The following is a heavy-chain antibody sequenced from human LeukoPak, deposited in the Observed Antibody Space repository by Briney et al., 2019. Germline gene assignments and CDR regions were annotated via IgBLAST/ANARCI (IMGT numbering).Heavy chain of an antibody. V-gene: IGHV3-30*04. CDR3: ARDKGFDY. CDR1: GFTFSSYA. CDR2: ISYDGSNK. Sequence: GGSLRLSCAASGFTFSSYAMHWVRQAQGKGLEWVAVISYDGSNKYYADSVKGRFTISRDNSKNTLYLQMNSLRAEDTAVYYCARDKGFDYWGQGTLVTVSS. J-gene: IGHJ4*02.